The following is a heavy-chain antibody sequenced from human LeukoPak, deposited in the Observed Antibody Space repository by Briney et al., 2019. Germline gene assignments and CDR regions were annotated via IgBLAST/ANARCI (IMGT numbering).Heavy chain of an antibody. CDR1: GGSISSYY. V-gene: IGHV4-59*01. CDR3: ARTTEGYCSSTRCYGFDYYYYMDV. CDR2: IYYSGST. Sequence: SETLSLTCTVSGGSISSYYWSRIRQPPGKGLEWIGNIYYSGSTNYNPSLKSRVTISVDTSKKQFSLKVSSVTAADTAVYYCARTTEGYCSSTRCYGFDYYYYMDVWGKGTTVTISS. D-gene: IGHD2-2*01. J-gene: IGHJ6*03.